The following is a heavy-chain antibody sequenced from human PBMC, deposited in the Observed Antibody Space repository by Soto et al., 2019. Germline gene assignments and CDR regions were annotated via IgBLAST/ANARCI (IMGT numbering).Heavy chain of an antibody. CDR2: IYYSGST. D-gene: IGHD1-20*01. CDR1: GGSISSGDYY. V-gene: IGHV4-30-4*01. J-gene: IGHJ3*02. Sequence: PSETLSLTCTVSGGSISSGDYYWSWIRQPPWKGLEWIGYIYYSGSTYYNPSLKSRVTISVDTTKNQFSLKLSSVTAADTAVYCYGRTLHSWNVDVPGWCFDMWGQXTMVTVSS. CDR3: GRTLHSWNVDVPGWCFDM.